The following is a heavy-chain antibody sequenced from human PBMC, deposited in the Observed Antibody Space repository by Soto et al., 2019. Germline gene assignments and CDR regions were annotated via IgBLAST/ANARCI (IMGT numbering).Heavy chain of an antibody. V-gene: IGHV3-33*01. CDR2: IWYDGSNK. CDR3: AREDYCSGDSWYAADY. Sequence: QVQLVESGGGVVQPGRSLRLSCAASGFTFSSYGMHWVRQAPGKGLEWVAVIWYDGSNKYYADSVKGRFTISRDNSKNGLYPQIISLIAEEMAVYYYAREDYCSGDSWYAADYWVRCTLV. J-gene: IGHJ4*02. CDR1: GFTFSSYG. D-gene: IGHD2-15*01.